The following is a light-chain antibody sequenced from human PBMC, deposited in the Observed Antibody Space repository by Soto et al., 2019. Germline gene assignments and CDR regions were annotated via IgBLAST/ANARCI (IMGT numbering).Light chain of an antibody. V-gene: IGKV3-15*01. CDR2: RTS. CDR1: QSISSN. Sequence: EIVMTQSPATLSVSPGERATLSCRASQSISSNLAWYQQNPGQAPRLLMFRTSSRATDFPARFSGSGSGTEFNLPISSLQSEDFGVYYCQQYNNWPRATFGGGTKVEIK. CDR3: QQYNNWPRAT. J-gene: IGKJ4*01.